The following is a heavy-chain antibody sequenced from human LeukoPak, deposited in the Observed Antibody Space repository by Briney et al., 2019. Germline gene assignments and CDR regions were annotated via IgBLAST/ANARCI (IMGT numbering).Heavy chain of an antibody. D-gene: IGHD3-16*01. CDR1: GFTFSSYG. Sequence: PGRSLRLSCAAFGFTFSSYGMHWVRQAPGKGLEWVAVIWYDGSNKYYADSVKGRFTISRDNSKNTLYLQMNSLRAEDTAVYYCAKEATDYVWGSYRPGPFDYWGQGTLVTVSS. V-gene: IGHV3-33*06. CDR2: IWYDGSNK. J-gene: IGHJ4*02. CDR3: AKEATDYVWGSYRPGPFDY.